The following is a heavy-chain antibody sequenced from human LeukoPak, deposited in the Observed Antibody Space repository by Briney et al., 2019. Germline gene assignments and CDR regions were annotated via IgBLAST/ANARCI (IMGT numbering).Heavy chain of an antibody. CDR1: GFTFSSYA. CDR2: ISASGENT. J-gene: IGHJ6*03. Sequence: GGSLRLSCAASGFTFSSYAVTWVRQAPGKGLEWVSGISASGENTFYADSVKGRFTISRDNSKNTLYLQMNSLRSEDTAVYYCARDKPPYTSHWSPIYYYHYYMDVWGKGTTVTVSS. D-gene: IGHD6-19*01. CDR3: ARDKPPYTSHWSPIYYYHYYMDV. V-gene: IGHV3-23*01.